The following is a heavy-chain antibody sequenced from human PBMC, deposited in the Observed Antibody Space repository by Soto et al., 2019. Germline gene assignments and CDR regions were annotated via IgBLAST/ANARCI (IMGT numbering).Heavy chain of an antibody. CDR2: ISAYNGNT. V-gene: IGHV1-18*04. J-gene: IGHJ6*02. CDR1: GYAFISYG. CDR3: ARDLVAGASHGMDV. Sequence: QVQLVQSGAEVKKPGASVKVSCKASGYAFISYGITWVRQAPGQGLEWMGWISAYNGNTNYAQKFQGRVTMTTDTSTSTAYMELRSLRSDDTAMYYCARDLVAGASHGMDVWGQGTTVTVSS. D-gene: IGHD6-19*01.